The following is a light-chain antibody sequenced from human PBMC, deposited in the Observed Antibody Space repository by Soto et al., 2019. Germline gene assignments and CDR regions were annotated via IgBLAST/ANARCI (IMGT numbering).Light chain of an antibody. CDR1: QSVSSY. J-gene: IGKJ3*01. CDR3: QQRSXXPPLFT. V-gene: IGKV3-11*01. Sequence: EIVLTQSPATLSLSPGERATLSCRASQSVSSYLAWYQPKPGQAPRLLIYDASNRATGIPARFSGSGSGTXXXXXXXXLXXXXFAXXXCQQRSXXPPLFTFGPGTKVDIK. CDR2: DAS.